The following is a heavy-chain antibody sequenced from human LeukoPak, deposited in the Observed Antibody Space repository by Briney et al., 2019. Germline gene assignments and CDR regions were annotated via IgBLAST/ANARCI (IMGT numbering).Heavy chain of an antibody. J-gene: IGHJ4*02. Sequence: GGSLRLSCAASGFAFNTYWMSWVRQAPGKGLEWVANIKQDGSEEYYVDSVKGRFTISRDNAKNLLYLQMKSLRAEDTAVYYCARGSNWAFDYWGQGTLVIVSS. CDR3: ARGSNWAFDY. V-gene: IGHV3-7*01. CDR2: IKQDGSEE. CDR1: GFAFNTYW. D-gene: IGHD1-1*01.